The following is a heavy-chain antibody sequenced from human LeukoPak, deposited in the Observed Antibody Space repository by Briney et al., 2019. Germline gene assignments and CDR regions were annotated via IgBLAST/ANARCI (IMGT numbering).Heavy chain of an antibody. Sequence: GESLKISCKGSGYSFSTYWVGWVRQMPGRGLEWMGTIYPGDSDTRYSPSFQGQVTISADKSISTAYLQWSSLKASDTAMYYCASPDITIFGVVIIWGQGTLVTVSS. CDR2: IYPGDSDT. CDR3: ASPDITIFGVVII. J-gene: IGHJ4*02. V-gene: IGHV5-51*01. CDR1: GYSFSTYW. D-gene: IGHD3-3*01.